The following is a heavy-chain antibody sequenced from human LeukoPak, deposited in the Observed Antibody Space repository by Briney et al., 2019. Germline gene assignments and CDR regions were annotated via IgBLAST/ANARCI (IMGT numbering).Heavy chain of an antibody. CDR1: GGSISSGGYS. J-gene: IGHJ4*02. Sequence: PSQTLSLTCAVSGGSISSGGYSWSWIRQPPGKGLEWIGSIYYSGSTYYNPSLKSRVTLSIDTSKNQFSLKLSSVTAADTAVYYCARLRGYSYGMFDYWGQGTLVTVSS. CDR3: ARLRGYSYGMFDY. V-gene: IGHV4-30-2*03. D-gene: IGHD5-18*01. CDR2: IYYSGST.